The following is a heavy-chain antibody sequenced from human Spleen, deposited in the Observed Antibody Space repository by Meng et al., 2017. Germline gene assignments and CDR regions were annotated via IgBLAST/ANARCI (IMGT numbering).Heavy chain of an antibody. V-gene: IGHV4-31*03. J-gene: IGHJ2*01. CDR3: ARYRGPPSLRLYGSGRYWYFDL. CDR2: IYYSGDT. D-gene: IGHD3-10*01. Sequence: SETLSLTCTVSGGSISSGTYYWSWIRQHPGKGLEWIGNIYYSGDTYYNPSLKSRVTISVDTSKNQFSLKLSSVTAADTAVYYCARYRGPPSLRLYGSGRYWYFDLWGRGTLVTVSS. CDR1: GGSISSGTYY.